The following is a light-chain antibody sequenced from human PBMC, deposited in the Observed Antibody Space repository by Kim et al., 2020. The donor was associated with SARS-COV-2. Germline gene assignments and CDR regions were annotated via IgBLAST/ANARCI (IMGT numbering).Light chain of an antibody. Sequence: QSVLTQPPSASGTPGQRVTISCSGSSSNIGINTVNWYQQLPGTAPKLLIYSNNQRPSGVPDRFSGSKSGTPASLAISGLQYEDEADYYCAAWDDSLNGHVVFGGGPQLTVL. CDR3: AAWDDSLNGHVV. J-gene: IGLJ2*01. CDR1: SSNIGINT. CDR2: SNN. V-gene: IGLV1-44*01.